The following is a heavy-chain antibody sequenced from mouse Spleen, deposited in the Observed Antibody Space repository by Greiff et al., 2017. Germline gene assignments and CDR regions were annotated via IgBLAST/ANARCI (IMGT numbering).Heavy chain of an antibody. V-gene: IGHV1-59*01. CDR1: GYTFTSYW. Sequence: VQLQQPGAELVRPGTSVKLSCKASGYTFTSYWMHWVKQRPGQGLEWIGVIDPSDSYTNYNQKFKGKATLTVDTSSSTAYMQLSSLTSEDSAVYYCARPYYGNYDYAMDYWGQGTSVTVSS. J-gene: IGHJ4*01. CDR2: IDPSDSYT. D-gene: IGHD2-10*01. CDR3: ARPYYGNYDYAMDY.